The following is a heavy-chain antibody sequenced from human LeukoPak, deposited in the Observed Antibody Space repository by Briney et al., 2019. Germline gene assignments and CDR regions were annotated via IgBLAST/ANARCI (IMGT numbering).Heavy chain of an antibody. Sequence: GGSLRLSCAASGFTFSSYGMHWVRQAPGKGLEWVAFIRYDGSNKYYADSVKGRFTISRDNSKNTLYLQMNSLRAEDTAVYYCARDRRIAARPSSQSFSDWGQGTLVTVSP. J-gene: IGHJ4*02. D-gene: IGHD6-6*01. CDR2: IRYDGSNK. V-gene: IGHV3-30*02. CDR3: ARDRRIAARPSSQSFSD. CDR1: GFTFSSYG.